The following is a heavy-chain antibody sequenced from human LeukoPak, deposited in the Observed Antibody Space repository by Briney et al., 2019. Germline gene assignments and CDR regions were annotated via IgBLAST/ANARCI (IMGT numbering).Heavy chain of an antibody. CDR2: ISGSGGST. Sequence: GGSLRLSCAASGSTFSSYAMSWVRQAPGKGLEWVSAISGSGGSTYYADSVKGRFTISRDNSKNTLYLQMNSLRAEDTAVYYCAKHRSFYVNSLFDYWGQGTLVTVSS. CDR1: GSTFSSYA. V-gene: IGHV3-23*01. CDR3: AKHRSFYVNSLFDY. J-gene: IGHJ4*02. D-gene: IGHD3-16*02.